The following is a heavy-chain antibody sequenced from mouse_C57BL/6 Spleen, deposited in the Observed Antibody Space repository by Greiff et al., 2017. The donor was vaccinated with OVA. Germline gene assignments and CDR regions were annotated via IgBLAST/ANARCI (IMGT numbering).Heavy chain of an antibody. D-gene: IGHD1-1*01. CDR3: ARVYGSSYVAY. Sequence: EVKLMESGGGLVKPGGSLKLSCAASGFTFSDYGMHWVRQAPEKGLEWVAYISSGSSTIYYADTVEGRFTISRDNAKNTLFLQMTSMRSEDTAMYYCARVYGSSYVAYWGQGTTLTVSS. CDR2: ISSGSSTI. CDR1: GFTFSDYG. J-gene: IGHJ2*01. V-gene: IGHV5-17*01.